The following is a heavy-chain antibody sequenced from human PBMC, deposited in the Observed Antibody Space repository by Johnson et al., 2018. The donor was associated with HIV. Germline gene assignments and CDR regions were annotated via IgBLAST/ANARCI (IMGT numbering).Heavy chain of an antibody. CDR2: IRYDGSNT. D-gene: IGHD5-24*01. V-gene: IGHV3-30*02. CDR3: AKDWDRWLQPPGDAFDI. CDR1: GFTFSNYA. J-gene: IGHJ3*02. Sequence: QVQLVESGGGVVQPGGSLRLYCAASGFTFSNYAMHWVRQAPGKGLEWVAFIRYDGSNTYDADSVRGRFTISRDNSKNTLYLQMNSLRVEDTAVYYCAKDWDRWLQPPGDAFDIRGRGTIVTVSS.